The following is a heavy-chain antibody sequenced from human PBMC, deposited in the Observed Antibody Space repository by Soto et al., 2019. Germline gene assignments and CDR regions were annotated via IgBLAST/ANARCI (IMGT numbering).Heavy chain of an antibody. CDR1: GFTFSSYS. V-gene: IGHV3-21*01. Sequence: PVGSLRLSCAASGFTFSSYSMNWVRQAPGKGLEWVSSISSSSSYIYYADSVKGRFTISRDNAKNSLYLQMNSLRAEDTAVYYCARENYDILNGYYMQFDYWGQGTLVTVSS. J-gene: IGHJ4*02. D-gene: IGHD3-9*01. CDR3: ARENYDILNGYYMQFDY. CDR2: ISSSSSYI.